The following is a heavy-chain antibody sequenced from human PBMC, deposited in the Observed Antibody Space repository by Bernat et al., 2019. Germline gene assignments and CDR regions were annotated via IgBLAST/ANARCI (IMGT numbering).Heavy chain of an antibody. Sequence: QVQLVESGGGVVQPGRSLRLSCAASGFTFSSYGMHWVRQAPGKGLEWVAVISYDGSNKYYVDSVKGRFTISRDNSKNTLYLQMNSLRAEDTAVYYCAKAATVTTAWGQGTLVTVSS. CDR3: AKAATVTTA. CDR2: ISYDGSNK. CDR1: GFTFSSYG. V-gene: IGHV3-30*18. D-gene: IGHD4-17*01. J-gene: IGHJ5*02.